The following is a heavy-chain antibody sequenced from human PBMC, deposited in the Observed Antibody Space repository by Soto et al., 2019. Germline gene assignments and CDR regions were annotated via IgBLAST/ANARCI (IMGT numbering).Heavy chain of an antibody. CDR2: ISSSGSTI. J-gene: IGHJ5*02. CDR1: GFTFSSYS. Sequence: SGGSLRLSCAASGFTFSSYSMNWVRQAPGKGLEWVSYISSSGSTIYYADSVKGRFTISRDNAKNSLYLQMNSLRDEDTAVYYCARESISPISGSYYHWGQGTLVTVSS. D-gene: IGHD1-26*01. V-gene: IGHV3-48*02. CDR3: ARESISPISGSYYH.